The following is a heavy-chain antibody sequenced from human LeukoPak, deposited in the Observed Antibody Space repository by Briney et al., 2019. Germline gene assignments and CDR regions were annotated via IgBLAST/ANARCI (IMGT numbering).Heavy chain of an antibody. Sequence: GGPLRLSCAASGFTFSSYAMHWVRQAPGKGLEWVAVISYDGSNKYYADSVKGRFTISRDNSKNTLYLQMNSLRAEDTAVYYCARVALGRQLPASDDYWGQGTLVTVSS. J-gene: IGHJ4*02. CDR1: GFTFSSYA. D-gene: IGHD2-2*01. V-gene: IGHV3-30*04. CDR3: ARVALGRQLPASDDY. CDR2: ISYDGSNK.